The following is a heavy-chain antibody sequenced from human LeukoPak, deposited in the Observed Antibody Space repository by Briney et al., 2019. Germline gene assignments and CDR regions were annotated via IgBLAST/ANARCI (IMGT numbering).Heavy chain of an antibody. CDR1: GYSFTSYW. CDR3: ARLPGGNPGPEYFQH. V-gene: IGHV5-51*01. Sequence: GESLKISCKGSGYSFTSYWIGWVRQMPAKGLEWMGIIYPGDSDTRYSPSFQGQVTISADKSISTAYLQWSSLKASDTAMYYCARLPGGNPGPEYFQHWGQGTLVTVSS. J-gene: IGHJ1*01. CDR2: IYPGDSDT. D-gene: IGHD4-23*01.